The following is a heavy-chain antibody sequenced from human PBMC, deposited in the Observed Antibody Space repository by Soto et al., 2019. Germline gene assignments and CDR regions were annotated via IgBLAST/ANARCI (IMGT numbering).Heavy chain of an antibody. D-gene: IGHD6-13*01. Sequence: EVQLLESGGGLVQPGGSLRLSCAASGFTFSSYAMSWVRQAPGKGLEWVSAISGSGGSTYYADSVKGRFTISRDNSKTTLYLQMNSLRAEDTAVYYCAKLGGVRIAAAGTHDYWGQGTLVTVSS. J-gene: IGHJ4*02. CDR1: GFTFSSYA. V-gene: IGHV3-23*01. CDR3: AKLGGVRIAAAGTHDY. CDR2: ISGSGGST.